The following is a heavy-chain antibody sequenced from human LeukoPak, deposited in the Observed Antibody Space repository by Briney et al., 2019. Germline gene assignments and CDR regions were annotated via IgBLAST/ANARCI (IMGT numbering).Heavy chain of an antibody. D-gene: IGHD6-19*01. V-gene: IGHV1-2*06. Sequence: ASVKVSCKASGYTFIGYYMHWVRQAPGQGLEWMGRINPNSGGTNYAQKFQGRVTMTRDTSISTAYMELSRLRSDDTAVYYCARNQYEAGYSSGWYGNWFDPWGQGTLVTVSS. CDR2: INPNSGGT. CDR1: GYTFIGYY. CDR3: ARNQYEAGYSSGWYGNWFDP. J-gene: IGHJ5*02.